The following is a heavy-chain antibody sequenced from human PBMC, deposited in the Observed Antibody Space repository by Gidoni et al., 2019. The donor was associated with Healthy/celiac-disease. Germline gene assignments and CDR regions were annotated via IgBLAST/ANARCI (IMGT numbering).Heavy chain of an antibody. D-gene: IGHD2-2*01. J-gene: IGHJ4*02. V-gene: IGHV4-38-2*02. Sequence: QVQLQQSGPGLVHPSETLSLTCPVSGYSISSGYYWSWIRQPPGKGLEWIGSIYHSGSTYYNPSLKSRVTISVDTSKNQFSLKRSSVTAADTAVYYCAREDCSSTSCYQVGYWGQGTLVTVSA. CDR2: IYHSGST. CDR3: AREDCSSTSCYQVGY. CDR1: GYSISSGYY.